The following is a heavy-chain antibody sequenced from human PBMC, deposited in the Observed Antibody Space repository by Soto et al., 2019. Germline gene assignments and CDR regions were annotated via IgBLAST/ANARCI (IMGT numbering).Heavy chain of an antibody. Sequence: EVQLLESGGGLVQPGGSLRLSCAASGLTFSSYGMTWVRQAPGKGLEWVSAISGSGDTYNVDSLKGRFTISRDNSKSTLFLQMNSLRAEDTAVYYCATYGGDSGGFEYFKYWGQGTLATVSS. D-gene: IGHD2-21*02. CDR1: GLTFSSYG. V-gene: IGHV3-23*01. CDR2: ISGSGDT. J-gene: IGHJ1*01. CDR3: ATYGGDSGGFEYFKY.